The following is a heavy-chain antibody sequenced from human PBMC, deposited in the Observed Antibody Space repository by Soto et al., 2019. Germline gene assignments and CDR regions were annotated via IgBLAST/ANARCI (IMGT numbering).Heavy chain of an antibody. Sequence: EVQLVESGGGLVQPGGSLRLSCAASGFTVSSNYMSWVRQAPGKGLEWVSVIYSGGSTYYADSVKGRFTLSRDISKNTLFLQMNSLRAEDTAVYYCARAAEEYGDYELDYWGQGTLVTVSS. V-gene: IGHV3-66*01. D-gene: IGHD4-17*01. CDR1: GFTVSSNY. CDR2: IYSGGST. J-gene: IGHJ4*02. CDR3: ARAAEEYGDYELDY.